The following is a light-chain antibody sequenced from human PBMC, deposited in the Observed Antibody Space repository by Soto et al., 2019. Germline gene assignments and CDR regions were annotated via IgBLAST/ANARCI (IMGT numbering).Light chain of an antibody. CDR1: SSDVGGYNY. J-gene: IGLJ1*01. Sequence: QSALTQPPSASGSPGQSVTISCTGTSSDVGGYNYVSWYQQHPGKAPKLMIYEVSKRPSGVPDRFSGSKSGNTASLTVSGLQAGVEADYYCSSYAGSNNSLYVFGTGTKVTVL. CDR2: EVS. CDR3: SSYAGSNNSLYV. V-gene: IGLV2-8*01.